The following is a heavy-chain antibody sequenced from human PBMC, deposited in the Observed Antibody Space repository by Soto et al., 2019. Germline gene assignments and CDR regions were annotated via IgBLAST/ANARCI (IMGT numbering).Heavy chain of an antibody. V-gene: IGHV3-15*07. D-gene: IGHD4-17*01. J-gene: IGHJ6*02. CDR3: TTLDGDYPASARYYYYVMAV. CDR2: IKSKTDGGTT. Sequence: GGSLRLSCAASGFTFSNAWMNWVRQAPGKGLEWVGRIKSKTDGGTTDYAAPVKGRFTISRDNSKNTLYLQMNSLKTEDTAVYYCTTLDGDYPASARYYYYVMAVWGQGTTVTVSS. CDR1: GFTFSNAW.